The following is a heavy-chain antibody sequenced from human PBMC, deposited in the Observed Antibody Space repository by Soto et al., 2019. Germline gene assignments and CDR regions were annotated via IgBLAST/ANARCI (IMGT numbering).Heavy chain of an antibody. CDR2: IYYSGST. CDR1: GGSISSYY. V-gene: IGHV4-59*01. Sequence: SETLSLTCTVSGGSISSYYWSWIRQPPGKGLEWIGYIYYSGSTNYNPSLKSRVTISVDTSKNQFSLKLSSVTAADTAVYYCARANLYSSSWYWFDPWGQGTLVTVSS. CDR3: ARANLYSSSWYWFDP. D-gene: IGHD6-13*01. J-gene: IGHJ5*02.